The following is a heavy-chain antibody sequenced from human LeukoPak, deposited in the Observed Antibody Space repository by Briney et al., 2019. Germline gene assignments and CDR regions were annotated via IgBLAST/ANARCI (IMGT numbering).Heavy chain of an antibody. CDR3: ARLNGTSFDY. Sequence: GPSLRLSCAVSGPTFSTYRMRSVRQARGKGRVLVSYISSSSSAVYYADSVQGRLTISRDNAKNSLHLEANSLRDEDTAVLYCARLNGTSFDYWGQGTLVTVSS. CDR2: ISSSSSAV. V-gene: IGHV3-48*02. D-gene: IGHD1/OR15-1a*01. CDR1: GPTFSTYR. J-gene: IGHJ4*02.